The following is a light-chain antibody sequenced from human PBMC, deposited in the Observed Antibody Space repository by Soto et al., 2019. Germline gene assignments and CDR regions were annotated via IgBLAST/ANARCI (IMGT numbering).Light chain of an antibody. CDR2: KAS. V-gene: IGKV1-5*03. CDR1: QSISSW. J-gene: IGKJ1*01. CDR3: QQYSSYSWT. Sequence: DIPMTQSPSTLSASVGDRVTISCRASQSISSWLAWYQQKPGKAPKLLIYKASSLESGVPSRFSGSGSGTEFTLTISCLQPDDFATYYCQQYSSYSWTFGQGTKVETK.